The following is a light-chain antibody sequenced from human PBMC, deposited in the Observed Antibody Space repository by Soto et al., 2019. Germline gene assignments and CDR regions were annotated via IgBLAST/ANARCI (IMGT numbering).Light chain of an antibody. J-gene: IGKJ5*01. Sequence: VLTQTPLSSRVILGQPASISCRSSQSLVHSDGTTYLSWLHQRPGQALRLLIYQISKRMSGVPDRFSGSGAGTDFTLNISGVEAEDVGLYYCMQATHFPPITFGQGTRLDI. CDR3: MQATHFPPIT. CDR1: QSLVHSDGTTY. V-gene: IGKV2-24*01. CDR2: QIS.